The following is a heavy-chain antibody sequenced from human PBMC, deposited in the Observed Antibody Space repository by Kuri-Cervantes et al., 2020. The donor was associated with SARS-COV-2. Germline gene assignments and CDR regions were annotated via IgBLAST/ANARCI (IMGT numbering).Heavy chain of an antibody. CDR2: IRYDGSNK. J-gene: IGHJ4*02. CDR1: GFTFSSYG. V-gene: IGHV3-30*02. D-gene: IGHD5-18*01. Sequence: GGSLRLSFAASGFTFSSYGMHWVRQAPGKGLEWVAFIRYDGSNKYYADSVKCRFTISRDNSKNTLYLQMNSLRAEDTAVYYCARGVQLWSSYFDYWGQGTLVTVSS. CDR3: ARGVQLWSSYFDY.